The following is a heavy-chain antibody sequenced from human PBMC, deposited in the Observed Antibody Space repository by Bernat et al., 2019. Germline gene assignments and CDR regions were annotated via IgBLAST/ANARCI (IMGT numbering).Heavy chain of an antibody. CDR3: LKEDFDFWT. D-gene: IGHD3-3*01. V-gene: IGHV3-15*01. CDR2: IRSRPSGGTT. CDR1: GFIFRNAW. J-gene: IGHJ5*02. Sequence: EVHLVESGGGLVKPGESLRVSCAASGFIFRNAWMSWVRQAPGKGLEWVGRIRSRPSGGTTDYAAPVKGRFTISRDDSTNTLYLQMNNLKTDDTAMYYCLKEDFDFWTWGQGTLVTVS.